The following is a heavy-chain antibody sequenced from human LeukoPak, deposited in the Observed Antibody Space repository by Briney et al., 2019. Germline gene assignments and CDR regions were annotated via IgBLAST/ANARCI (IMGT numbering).Heavy chain of an antibody. CDR1: GYSISSGYY. Sequence: KPSETLSLTCSVSGYSISSGYYWGWIRQPPGKGLEWIGSIYHSGSTCYDPSLKSRVTISVDTSKNQFSLKLSSVTAADTAVYYCARHRPALGDYYDSSGYYGGLNWFDPWGQGTLVTVSS. D-gene: IGHD3-22*01. CDR3: ARHRPALGDYYDSSGYYGGLNWFDP. CDR2: IYHSGST. J-gene: IGHJ5*02. V-gene: IGHV4-38-2*01.